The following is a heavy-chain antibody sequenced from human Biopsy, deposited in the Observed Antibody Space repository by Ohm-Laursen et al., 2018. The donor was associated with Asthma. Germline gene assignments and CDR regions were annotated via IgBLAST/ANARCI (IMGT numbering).Heavy chain of an antibody. CDR1: GGSISSGAYY. Sequence: SHTLSLTCTVFGGSISSGAYYCRWVRQPPGKVLERIGYIYYNGHTYYIPSLKGRVALSLDTSKNQFSLKLSSVTAADTAVYFCARRGGVRRYFDHWGQGTLVTVSS. V-gene: IGHV4-30-4*01. CDR2: IYYNGHT. CDR3: ARRGGVRRYFDH. J-gene: IGHJ4*02. D-gene: IGHD3-16*01.